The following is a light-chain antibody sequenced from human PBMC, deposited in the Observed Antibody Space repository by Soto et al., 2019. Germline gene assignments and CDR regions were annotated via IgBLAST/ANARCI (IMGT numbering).Light chain of an antibody. CDR2: EAS. CDR3: QHSYSTPLT. Sequence: DIQMTQSPSSLSESVGDRVTITYRASQSISIYLNWYQQKPGQAPKLLIYEASSLQSGVPSRFSGSGSGTDFTLTISRLQPEDFATYYCQHSYSTPLTFGGGTKVEIK. CDR1: QSISIY. V-gene: IGKV1-39*01. J-gene: IGKJ4*01.